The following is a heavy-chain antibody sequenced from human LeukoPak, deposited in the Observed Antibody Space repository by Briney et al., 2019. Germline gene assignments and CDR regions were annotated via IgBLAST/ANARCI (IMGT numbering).Heavy chain of an antibody. D-gene: IGHD3-22*01. Sequence: ASVKVSCKASGYTFTSYGISWVRQAPGQGLEWMGWISAYNGNTNYAQKLQGRVTMTTDTSTSTAYMELRSLRSDDTAVYHCARVSTFYDSSVYFDYWGQGTLVTVSS. CDR1: GYTFTSYG. J-gene: IGHJ4*02. V-gene: IGHV1-18*01. CDR3: ARVSTFYDSSVYFDY. CDR2: ISAYNGNT.